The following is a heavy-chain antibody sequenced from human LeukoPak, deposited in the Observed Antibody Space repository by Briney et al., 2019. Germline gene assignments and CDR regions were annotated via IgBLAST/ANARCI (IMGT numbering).Heavy chain of an antibody. J-gene: IGHJ5*02. D-gene: IGHD3-10*01. V-gene: IGHV4-39*07. CDR2: IYYSGST. CDR3: ARDYFHYYGSGKVNWFDP. CDR1: GGSISGTSYY. Sequence: PSETLSLTCTVSGGSISGTSYYWGWIRQPPGKGLEWIGSIYYSGSTYYNPSLKSRVTISVDTSKNQFSLKLSSVTAADTAVYYCARDYFHYYGSGKVNWFDPWGQGTLVTVSS.